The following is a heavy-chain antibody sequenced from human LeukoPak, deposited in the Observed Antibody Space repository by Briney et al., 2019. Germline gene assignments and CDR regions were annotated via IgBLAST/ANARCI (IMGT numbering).Heavy chain of an antibody. CDR2: IHHSGNT. CDR1: GGSVSSDNW. D-gene: IGHD3-9*01. Sequence: SETLSLTCAVSGGSVSSDNWWSWVRQPPGKGLEWTGEIHHSGNTNYSPSLKSRVTISLDKSRNQFSLKLNSVTAADTAVYYCAKAGVWLPAVWGQRTLVTVSS. V-gene: IGHV4-4*02. CDR3: AKAGVWLPAV. J-gene: IGHJ4*02.